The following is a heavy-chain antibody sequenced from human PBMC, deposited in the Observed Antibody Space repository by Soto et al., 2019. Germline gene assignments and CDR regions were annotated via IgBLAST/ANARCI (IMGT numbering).Heavy chain of an antibody. CDR3: AKDRCDAPMATRFCYNAMDV. Sequence: QVQLVQSGAEVKKPGSSVKVSCKASGGTFSSYAISWVRQAPGQGLEWMGGIIPIFGTANYAQKFQGRVTITADESTSTAYMELSSLRSEDTAEYYCAKDRCDAPMATRFCYNAMDVWGQGTTVTVSS. V-gene: IGHV1-69*01. CDR2: IIPIFGTA. CDR1: GGTFSSYA. J-gene: IGHJ6*02. D-gene: IGHD5-18*01.